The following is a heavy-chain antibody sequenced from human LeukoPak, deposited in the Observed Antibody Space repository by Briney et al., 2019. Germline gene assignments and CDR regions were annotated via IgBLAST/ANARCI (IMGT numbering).Heavy chain of an antibody. CDR2: ISSSGGST. CDR3: VRPFSSSWYLY. V-gene: IGHV3-64D*06. CDR1: DFTFTSAW. Sequence: GGSLRLSCVVSDFTFTSAWMNWVRQAPGKGLEYVSAISSSGGSTYYTDSVKGRFTISRDNSKNTLYLQMSSLRAEDTAVYYCVRPFSSSWYLYWGQGTLVTVSS. J-gene: IGHJ4*02. D-gene: IGHD6-13*01.